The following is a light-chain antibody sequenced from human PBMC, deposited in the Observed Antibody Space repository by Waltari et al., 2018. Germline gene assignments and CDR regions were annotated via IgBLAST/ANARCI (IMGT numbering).Light chain of an antibody. CDR3: SSRNGGASQVV. V-gene: IGLV3-19*01. CDR2: GKD. CDR1: TLSKTH. J-gene: IGLJ2*01. Sequence: SSELTQDPAVSVALGQTIRITFQGHTLSKTHASWYQVKPGRAPLLVMYGKDKRPSGIPDRIAGSSSGTTASLTITGAQAEDEADYYCSSRNGGASQVVFAGGTKVTVL.